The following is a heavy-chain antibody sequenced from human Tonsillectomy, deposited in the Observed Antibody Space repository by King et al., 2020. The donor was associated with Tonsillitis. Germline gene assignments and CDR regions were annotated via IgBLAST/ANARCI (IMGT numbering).Heavy chain of an antibody. CDR1: GGSISSSGYY. D-gene: IGHD1-26*01. Sequence: QLQESGPGLVKPSQTLSLTCSVSGGSISSSGYYWGWIRQPPGKGLEWIGNIYYSGSTYYNPSLKSQFTISLETSKNQFSLKLSSVTAADSAVYYCARLVEWELLPDAFDFWGQGTMVTVSS. CDR2: IYYSGST. J-gene: IGHJ3*01. CDR3: ARLVEWELLPDAFDF. V-gene: IGHV4-39*01.